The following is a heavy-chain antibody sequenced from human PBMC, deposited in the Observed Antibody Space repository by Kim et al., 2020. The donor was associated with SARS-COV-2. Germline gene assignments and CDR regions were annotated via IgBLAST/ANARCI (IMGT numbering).Heavy chain of an antibody. CDR2: IKQDGSEK. CDR1: GFTFSSYW. CDR3: ARDPAHYYGSGSYSDY. V-gene: IGHV3-7*03. Sequence: GGSLRLSCAASGFTFSSYWMSWVRQAPGKGLEWVANIKQDGSEKYYVDSVKGRFTISRDNAKNSLYLQMNSLRAEDTAVYYCARDPAHYYGSGSYSDYWGQGTLVTVSS. D-gene: IGHD3-10*01. J-gene: IGHJ4*02.